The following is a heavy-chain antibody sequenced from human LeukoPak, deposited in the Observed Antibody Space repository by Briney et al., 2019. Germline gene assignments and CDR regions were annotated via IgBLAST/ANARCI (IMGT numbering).Heavy chain of an antibody. J-gene: IGHJ4*02. V-gene: IGHV4-39*07. CDR1: GGSISSSSYY. CDR2: INHSGST. D-gene: IGHD6-19*01. Sequence: PSETLSLTCTVSGGSISSSSYYWGWIRQPPGKGLEWIGEINHSGSTNYNPSLKSRVTISVDTSKNQFSLKLSSVTAADTAVYYCARAPYSSGWYVDPKPYYFDYWGQGTLVTVSS. CDR3: ARAPYSSGWYVDPKPYYFDY.